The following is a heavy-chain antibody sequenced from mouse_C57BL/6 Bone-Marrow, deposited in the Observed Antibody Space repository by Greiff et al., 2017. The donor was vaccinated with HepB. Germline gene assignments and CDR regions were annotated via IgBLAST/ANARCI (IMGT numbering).Heavy chain of an antibody. D-gene: IGHD2-14*01. Sequence: EVNVVESGGDLVKPGGSLKLSCVASGFTFSTSGMSWVRQTPDKRLEWVATINTGGTYTYYPDSVKGRFTISKDTAKSTLFLQMSSLKSEDTAIYYWARDRFDYYFDYWGQGTTLTVSS. CDR3: ARDRFDYYFDY. CDR2: INTGGTYT. V-gene: IGHV5-6*01. J-gene: IGHJ2*01. CDR1: GFTFSTSG.